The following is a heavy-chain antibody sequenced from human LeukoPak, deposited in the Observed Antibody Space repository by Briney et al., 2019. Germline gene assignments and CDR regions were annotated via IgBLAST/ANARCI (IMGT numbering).Heavy chain of an antibody. J-gene: IGHJ4*02. CDR3: ARVMGSGSYYLFDY. D-gene: IGHD1-26*01. CDR2: IIPIFGTA. CDR1: GGTFSSYA. Sequence: SVKVSRKASGGTFSSYAISWVRQAPGQGLEWMGGIIPIFGTANYAQKFQGRVTITTDESTSTAYMELSSLRSEDTAVYYCARVMGSGSYYLFDYWGQGTLVTVSS. V-gene: IGHV1-69*05.